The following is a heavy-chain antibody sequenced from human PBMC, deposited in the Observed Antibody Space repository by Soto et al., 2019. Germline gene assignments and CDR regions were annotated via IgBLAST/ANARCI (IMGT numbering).Heavy chain of an antibody. V-gene: IGHV1-69*12. Sequence: QVQLVQSGAEVKKPESSVKVSCKAPGGTFSTYAISWVRQAPGQGLEWMGGIIPMFGTANYAQRFQDRVTINADESTNKVYMELSSLRSEDTAVYFCASGIQRWLRRINNGYSGWGQGTLVTVSS. CDR1: GGTFSTYA. J-gene: IGHJ4*02. CDR3: ASGIQRWLRRINNGYSG. CDR2: IIPMFGTA. D-gene: IGHD5-12*01.